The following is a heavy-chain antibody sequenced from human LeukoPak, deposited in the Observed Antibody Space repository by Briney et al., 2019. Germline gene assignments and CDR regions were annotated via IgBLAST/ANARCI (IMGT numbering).Heavy chain of an antibody. Sequence: GGSLRLSCAASGFMFNGYSMTWVRQAPGKGLEWASYISGGSDYIYYTDSVKGRFTISRDNAKKSLYLQLNSLRVEDTAVYYCARWGLGPSFDSWGQGTLVTVSS. V-gene: IGHV3-21*01. CDR3: ARWGLGPSFDS. J-gene: IGHJ4*02. CDR2: ISGGSDYI. CDR1: GFMFNGYS. D-gene: IGHD1-26*01.